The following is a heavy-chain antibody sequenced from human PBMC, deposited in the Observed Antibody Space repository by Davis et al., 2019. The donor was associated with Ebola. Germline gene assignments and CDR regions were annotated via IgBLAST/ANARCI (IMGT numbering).Heavy chain of an antibody. CDR2: ISAYNGNT. D-gene: IGHD2-15*01. V-gene: IGHV1-18*01. Sequence: AASVKVSCKASGYTFTSYGISWVRQAPGQGLEWMGWISAYNGNTNYAQKLQGRVTMTTDTSTSTAYMEVGSLRSDDTAVYYCATDRMVVGTQGQSGLDHWGQGTLISVSS. CDR3: ATDRMVVGTQGQSGLDH. CDR1: GYTFTSYG. J-gene: IGHJ4*02.